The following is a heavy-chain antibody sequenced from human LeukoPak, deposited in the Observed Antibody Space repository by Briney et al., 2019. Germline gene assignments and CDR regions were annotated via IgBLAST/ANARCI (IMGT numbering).Heavy chain of an antibody. Sequence: GGSLRLSCAASGFTVSDNYMSWVRQAPGEGLEWLSVIYSGGNTYYADSVKGRFTILRDNSKNTMYLQMNSLRAEDTAVYYCARNSGYSSSWALDYWGQGTLVTVSS. V-gene: IGHV3-53*01. D-gene: IGHD6-13*01. CDR2: IYSGGNT. J-gene: IGHJ4*02. CDR1: GFTVSDNY. CDR3: ARNSGYSSSWALDY.